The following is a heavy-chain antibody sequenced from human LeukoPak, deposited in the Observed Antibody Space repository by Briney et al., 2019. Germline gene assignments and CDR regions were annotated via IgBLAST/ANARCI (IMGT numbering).Heavy chain of an antibody. CDR1: GFTFSSYA. D-gene: IGHD2-21*01. CDR3: ASDAYSPPPGY. V-gene: IGHV3-21*01. CDR2: ISSSSSYI. J-gene: IGHJ4*02. Sequence: GGSLRLSCAASGFTFSSYAMSWVRQAPGKGLEWVSSISSSSSYIYYADSVKGRFTISRDNAKNSLYLQMNSLRAEDTAVYYCASDAYSPPPGYWGQGTLVTVSS.